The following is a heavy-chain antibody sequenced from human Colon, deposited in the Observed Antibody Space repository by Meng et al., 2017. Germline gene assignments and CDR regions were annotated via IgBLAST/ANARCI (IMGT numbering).Heavy chain of an antibody. CDR2: INTDNGNT. CDR1: GYSFTSYA. D-gene: IGHD2-15*01. J-gene: IGHJ4*02. CDR3: ARERQTSGEDY. V-gene: IGHV1-3*04. Sequence: ASVKVSCKASGYSFTSYAMQWVRQAPGQGFEWMGWINTDNGNTEYSRKFQGRVILTSDTSANTAYMELSSLTSEDTAVYYCARERQTSGEDYWGQGTLVTVSS.